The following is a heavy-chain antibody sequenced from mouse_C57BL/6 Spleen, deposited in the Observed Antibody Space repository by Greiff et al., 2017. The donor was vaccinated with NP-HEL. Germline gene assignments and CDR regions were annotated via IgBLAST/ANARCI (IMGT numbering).Heavy chain of an antibody. D-gene: IGHD1-1*01. CDR3: ARRDYGSRDYAMDY. V-gene: IGHV3-6*01. CDR1: GYSITSGYY. CDR2: ISYDGSN. J-gene: IGHJ4*01. Sequence: ESGPGLVKPSQSLSLTCSVTGYSITSGYYWNWIRQFPGNKLEWMGYISYDGSNNYNPSLKNRISITRDTSKNQFFLKLNSVTTEDTATYYCARRDYGSRDYAMDYWGQGTSVTVSS.